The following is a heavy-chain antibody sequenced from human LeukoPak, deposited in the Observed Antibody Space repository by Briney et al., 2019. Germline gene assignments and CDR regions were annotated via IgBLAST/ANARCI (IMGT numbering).Heavy chain of an antibody. CDR1: GGTFSSYA. J-gene: IGHJ6*02. V-gene: IGHV1-69*01. Sequence: SVKVSCKASGGTFSSYAISWVRQAPGQGLEWMGGIIPIFGTANYAQKFQGRATITADESTSTAYMELSSLRSEDTAVYYCARDRGLGSPYYYYYGMDVWGQGTTVTVSS. D-gene: IGHD3-16*01. CDR2: IIPIFGTA. CDR3: ARDRGLGSPYYYYYGMDV.